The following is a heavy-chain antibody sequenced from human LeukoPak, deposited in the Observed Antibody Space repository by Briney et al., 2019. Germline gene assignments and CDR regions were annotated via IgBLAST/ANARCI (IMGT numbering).Heavy chain of an antibody. CDR1: GFTFSSYG. Sequence: PGGSLRLSCAASGFTFSSYGMHWVRQAPGKGLEWVAFIRSDGSNKYYADSVKGRFTISRDNSKNTLYLQMTSLRAEDTAVYYCARGPNYDILTGWRKTHNAFDIWGQGTMVTVSS. V-gene: IGHV3-30*02. CDR3: ARGPNYDILTGWRKTHNAFDI. D-gene: IGHD3-9*01. J-gene: IGHJ3*02. CDR2: IRSDGSNK.